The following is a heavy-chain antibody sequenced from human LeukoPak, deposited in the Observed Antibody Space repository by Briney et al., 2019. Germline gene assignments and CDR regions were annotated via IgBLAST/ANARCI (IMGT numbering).Heavy chain of an antibody. CDR2: IKQDGSEN. D-gene: IGHD2-15*01. CDR3: ARAEVVVVAATQSGDFDY. CDR1: GFTFNRHW. Sequence: GGSLRLSCAVSGFTFNRHWMAWVRQAPGKGLEWVATIKQDGSENYYVESVKGRFTIVRDDGKNSLYLQMNSLRAEDTAVYYCARAEVVVVAATQSGDFDYWGQGTLVTVSS. J-gene: IGHJ4*02. V-gene: IGHV3-7*01.